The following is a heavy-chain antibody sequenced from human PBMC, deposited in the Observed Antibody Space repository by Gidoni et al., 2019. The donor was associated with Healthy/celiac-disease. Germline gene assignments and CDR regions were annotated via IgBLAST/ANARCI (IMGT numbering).Heavy chain of an antibody. CDR2: IYYSGST. CDR1: GGSISSSSYY. CDR3: ARQMRYSSGWVDY. Sequence: QLQLQESGPGLVQPSETLSLNCTGSGGSISSSSYYWGWIRQPPGKGLEWIGSIYYSGSTYYNPSLKSRVTISVDTSKNQFSLKLSSVTAADTAVYYCARQMRYSSGWVDYWGQGTLVTVSS. V-gene: IGHV4-39*01. J-gene: IGHJ4*02. D-gene: IGHD6-19*01.